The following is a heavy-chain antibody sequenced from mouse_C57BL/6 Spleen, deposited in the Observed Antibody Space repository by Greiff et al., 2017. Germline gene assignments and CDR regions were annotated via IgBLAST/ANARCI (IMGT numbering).Heavy chain of an antibody. CDR2: ISSGGDYI. CDR3: TRVRDYGSSYGGYFGY. J-gene: IGHJ2*01. Sequence: EVQGVESGAGLVKPGGSLKLSCAASGFTFSSYAMSWVRQTPEKRLEWVAYISSGGDYIYYADTVKGRFTISRDNARNTLYLHMSRLKSEDTAMYYCTRVRDYGSSYGGYFGYWGQGTTLTVSS. V-gene: IGHV5-9-1*02. D-gene: IGHD1-1*01. CDR1: GFTFSSYA.